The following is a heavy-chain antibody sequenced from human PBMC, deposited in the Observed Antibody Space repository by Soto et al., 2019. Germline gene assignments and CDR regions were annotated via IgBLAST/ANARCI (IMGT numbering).Heavy chain of an antibody. V-gene: IGHV1-69*01. Sequence: VKVSCKASGGTFSSYAISWVRQAPGQGLEWMGGIIPIFGTANYAQKFQGRVTITADESTSTAYMELSSLRSEDTAVYYCASKRGGIVVVPAAQSRYYGMDVWGQGTTVTVSS. CDR3: ASKRGGIVVVPAAQSRYYGMDV. J-gene: IGHJ6*02. CDR1: GGTFSSYA. CDR2: IIPIFGTA. D-gene: IGHD2-2*01.